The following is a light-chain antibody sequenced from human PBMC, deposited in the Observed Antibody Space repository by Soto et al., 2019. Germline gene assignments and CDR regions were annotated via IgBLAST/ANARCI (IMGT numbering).Light chain of an antibody. CDR1: QSVGSN. CDR3: QQYNNWPRT. Sequence: EIVMTQSPATLSVSPGERVTLSCRASQSVGSNLAWYRQKPGQAPRLLIYGASTRATGIPARFSGSWSGTEFTLTVSTLQSEDFGIYYCQQYNNWPRTFGQGTKVDIK. V-gene: IGKV3-15*01. J-gene: IGKJ1*01. CDR2: GAS.